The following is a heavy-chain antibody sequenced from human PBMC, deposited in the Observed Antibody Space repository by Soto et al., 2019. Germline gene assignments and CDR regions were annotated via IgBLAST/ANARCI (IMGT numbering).Heavy chain of an antibody. D-gene: IGHD6-19*01. CDR2: IGSSSYTI. J-gene: IGHJ3*02. V-gene: IGHV3-48*01. Sequence: PGGSLRLSCAASGFTFSSYSMNWVRQAPGKGLEWVSYIGSSSYTIYYADSVKGRFTISRDNAKNSLYLQMNSLRAEDTAMYYCARDDSSGGAFDIWGQGTMVTVSS. CDR3: ARDDSSGGAFDI. CDR1: GFTFSSYS.